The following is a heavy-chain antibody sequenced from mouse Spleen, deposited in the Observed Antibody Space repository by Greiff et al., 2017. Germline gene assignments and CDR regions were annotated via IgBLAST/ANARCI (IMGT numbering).Heavy chain of an antibody. V-gene: IGHV5-16*01. CDR1: GFTFSDYY. D-gene: IGHD1-1*01. J-gene: IGHJ3*01. Sequence: EVKLMESEGGLVQPGSSMKLSCTASGFTFSDYYMAWVRQVPEKGLEWVANINYDGSSTYYLDSLKSRFIISRDNAKNILYLQMSSLKSEDTATYYCAREDYGSTAWFAYWGQGTLVTVSA. CDR2: INYDGSST. CDR3: AREDYGSTAWFAY.